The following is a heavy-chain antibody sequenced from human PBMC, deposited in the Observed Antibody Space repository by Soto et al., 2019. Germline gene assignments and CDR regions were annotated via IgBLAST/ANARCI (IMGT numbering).Heavy chain of an antibody. V-gene: IGHV4-31*03. Sequence: QVQLQESGPGLVKTSQTLTLTCTVSGASVDRGGYYWTWIRQRPGKGLEWVGYIYYRGNTFYNPSLKSRLTISLDTSKNQFSLKLTSVTAADTAVYSCARDTAMTGAARYDYWGQGTLVTVSS. J-gene: IGHJ4*02. CDR3: ARDTAMTGAARYDY. CDR1: GASVDRGGYY. CDR2: IYYRGNT. D-gene: IGHD6-25*01.